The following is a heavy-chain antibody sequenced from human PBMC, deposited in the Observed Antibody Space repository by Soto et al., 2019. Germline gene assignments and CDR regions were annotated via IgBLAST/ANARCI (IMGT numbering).Heavy chain of an antibody. CDR1: GFTFSSYA. V-gene: IGHV3-23*01. CDR2: ISGSGGST. Sequence: GGALRLSCAASGFTFSSYAMSWVRQAPAKGLEWVSAISGSGGSTYYADSVKGRFTISRDNSKNTLYLQMNSLRAEATAVYYCAKTLSSSWYPNWFDPWGPGTLVTVSS. D-gene: IGHD6-13*01. J-gene: IGHJ5*02. CDR3: AKTLSSSWYPNWFDP.